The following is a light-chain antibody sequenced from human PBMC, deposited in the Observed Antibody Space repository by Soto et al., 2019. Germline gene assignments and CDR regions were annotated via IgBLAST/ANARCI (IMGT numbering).Light chain of an antibody. J-gene: IGLJ3*02. V-gene: IGLV2-14*01. CDR2: EVS. CDR1: SSDVGGYNY. Sequence: QSVLTQPASVSGSPGQSITISCTGTSSDVGGYNYVSWYQQHPGKAPKLMIYEVSNRPSGVSNRFSGSKSGNTASLTISGLQAEDEADYYCSSYTGNGKSWVFGGGTKLTVL. CDR3: SSYTGNGKSWV.